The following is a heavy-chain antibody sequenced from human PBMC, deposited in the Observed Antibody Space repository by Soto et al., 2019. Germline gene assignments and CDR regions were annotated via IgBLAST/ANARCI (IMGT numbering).Heavy chain of an antibody. V-gene: IGHV1-8*01. Sequence: ASVKVSCKASGYTFTSYDINWVRQATGQGLEWMGWMNPNSGNTGYAQKFQGRVTMTRDTSISTAYMELSSLRSEDTAVYYCARASDIIVGATNFDYWGQVTLVTFSS. CDR1: GYTFTSYD. CDR2: MNPNSGNT. CDR3: ARASDIIVGATNFDY. J-gene: IGHJ4*02. D-gene: IGHD1-26*01.